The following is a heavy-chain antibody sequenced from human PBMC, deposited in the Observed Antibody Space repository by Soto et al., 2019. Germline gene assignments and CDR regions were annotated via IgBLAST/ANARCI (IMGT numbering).Heavy chain of an antibody. J-gene: IGHJ6*02. Sequence: QPGGSLRLSCAASGFTFDDYAMHWVRQAPGKGLEWVSGISWNSGSIGYADSVKGRFTISRDNAKNSLYLQMNSLRAEDTALYYCAKALSLPGTGFQYGYYYGMDVWGQGTTVTVSS. CDR3: AKALSLPGTGFQYGYYYGMDV. V-gene: IGHV3-9*01. CDR1: GFTFDDYA. D-gene: IGHD3-9*01. CDR2: ISWNSGSI.